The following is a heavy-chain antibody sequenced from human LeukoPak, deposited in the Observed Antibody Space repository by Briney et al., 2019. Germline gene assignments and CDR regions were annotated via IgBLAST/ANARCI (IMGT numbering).Heavy chain of an antibody. J-gene: IGHJ4*02. V-gene: IGHV4-61*01. D-gene: IGHD2/OR15-2a*01. Sequence: SETLSLTCTVSGDSISITNYYWTWIRQPPGKGLEWIGYIHYTGSTNYNPSLKSRVTISVDTSKNQFSLKLTSVTAADTAVYYCARMAVYGYYFDYWGQGTLVTVSS. CDR3: ARMAVYGYYFDY. CDR1: GDSISITNYY. CDR2: IHYTGST.